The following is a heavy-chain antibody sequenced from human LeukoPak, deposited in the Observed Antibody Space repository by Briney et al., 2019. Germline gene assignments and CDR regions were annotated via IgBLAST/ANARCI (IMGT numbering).Heavy chain of an antibody. CDR2: IYYSGST. V-gene: IGHV4-59*01. J-gene: IGHJ3*02. CDR1: GGSISSYY. D-gene: IGHD3-10*01. CDR3: ARDRRLEVRGAKVRDAFDI. Sequence: SETLSLTCTVSGGSISSYYWSWIRQPPGKGLEWIGYIYYSGSTNYNPSLKRRVTISVDTSKNQFSLKLSSVTAADTAVYYCARDRRLEVRGAKVRDAFDIWGQGTMVTVSS.